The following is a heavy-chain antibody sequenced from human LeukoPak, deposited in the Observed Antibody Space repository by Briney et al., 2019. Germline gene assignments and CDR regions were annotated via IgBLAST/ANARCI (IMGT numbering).Heavy chain of an antibody. CDR3: ARTGVGGGYRFDY. Sequence: GGSLRLSCVASGFSFSNYAMTWVRQAPGKGLEWVSGISGSGGSTYYADSVSGRFTISRDNFKNTLDVPMSSLGVEDTAIYYCARTGVGGGYRFDYWGQGTLVTVSS. CDR1: GFSFSNYA. V-gene: IGHV3-23*01. CDR2: ISGSGGST. J-gene: IGHJ4*02. D-gene: IGHD1-26*01.